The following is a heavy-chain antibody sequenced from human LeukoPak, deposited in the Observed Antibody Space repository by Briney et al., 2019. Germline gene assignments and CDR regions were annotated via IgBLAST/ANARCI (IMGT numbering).Heavy chain of an antibody. CDR3: ARGLTGGDAFDI. Sequence: GGSLRLSCAASGFTLNEYWMSWVRQAPGKGLEWVANIMQDGSQKYYLDSVKGRFTISRDNARNSLYLQMSSPRAEDTAVYYCARGLTGGDAFDIWGQGTLVTVSS. J-gene: IGHJ3*02. V-gene: IGHV3-7*04. CDR1: GFTLNEYW. CDR2: IMQDGSQK. D-gene: IGHD3-9*01.